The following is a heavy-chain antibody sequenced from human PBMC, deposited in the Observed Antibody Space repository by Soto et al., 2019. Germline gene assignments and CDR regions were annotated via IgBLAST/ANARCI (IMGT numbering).Heavy chain of an antibody. CDR3: AKGSHDFWSGYWSFDY. D-gene: IGHD3-3*01. Sequence: GGSLRLSCAASGFTFSSYAMSWVRQAPGKGLEWVSAISGSGGSTYYADSVKGRFTISRDNSKNTLYLQMNSLRAEDTAVYYCAKGSHDFWSGYWSFDYWGQGTLVTVSS. V-gene: IGHV3-23*01. J-gene: IGHJ4*02. CDR1: GFTFSSYA. CDR2: ISGSGGST.